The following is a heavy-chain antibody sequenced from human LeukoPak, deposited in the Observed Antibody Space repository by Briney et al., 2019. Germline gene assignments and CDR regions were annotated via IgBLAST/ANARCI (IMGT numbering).Heavy chain of an antibody. V-gene: IGHV4-34*01. CDR2: INHSGST. Sequence: SETLSFTCAVYGGSFSGYYWSWIRQPPGKGLEWIGEINHSGSTNYNPSLKSRVTISVDTSKNQFSLKLSSVTAADTAVYYCARGLSSSSYDWFDPWGQGTLVTVSS. CDR1: GGSFSGYY. J-gene: IGHJ5*02. D-gene: IGHD6-13*01. CDR3: ARGLSSSSYDWFDP.